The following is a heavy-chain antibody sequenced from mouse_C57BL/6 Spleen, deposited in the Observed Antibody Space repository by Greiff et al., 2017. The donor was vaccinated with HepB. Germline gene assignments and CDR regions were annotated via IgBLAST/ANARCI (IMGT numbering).Heavy chain of an antibody. V-gene: IGHV5-17*01. Sequence: DVKLVESGGGLVKPGGSLKLSCAASGFTFSDYGMHWVRQAPAKGLEWVAYISSGSSTIYYADTVTGRFTISRDTAKNTLFLQMTRLRSEDTAMYYCARGDVRAMDYWGQGTSVTVAS. CDR1: GFTFSDYG. CDR2: ISSGSSTI. D-gene: IGHD3-3*01. CDR3: ARGDVRAMDY. J-gene: IGHJ4*01.